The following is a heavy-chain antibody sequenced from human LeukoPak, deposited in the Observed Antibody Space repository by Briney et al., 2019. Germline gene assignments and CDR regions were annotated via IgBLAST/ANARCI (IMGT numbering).Heavy chain of an antibody. D-gene: IGHD1-1*01. V-gene: IGHV1-69*13. J-gene: IGHJ4*02. CDR1: GGTFSSQS. CDR3: ATTSGTYYLY. Sequence: SVKVSCKASGGTFSSQSFNWVRQAPGQGLEWMGGIIPMSGTANYAQKFQGRVTITADESTTTTYLELRSLRSEDTAVYYCATTSGTYYLYWGQGTLVTVSS. CDR2: IIPMSGTA.